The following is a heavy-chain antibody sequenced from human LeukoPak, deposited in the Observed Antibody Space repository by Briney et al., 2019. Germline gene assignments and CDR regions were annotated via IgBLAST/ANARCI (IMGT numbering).Heavy chain of an antibody. CDR2: ISIYNGKT. CDR1: GYTFSNYG. Sequence: ASVKVSCKTSGYTFSNYGISWVRQAPGQGLEWVGWISIYNGKTNYAQKFQGRVSMTTDTSTSTAYMELRSLRSDDTAVYYCARMKSYYYYMDVWGKGTTVTVSS. CDR3: ARMKSYYYYMDV. V-gene: IGHV1-18*01. J-gene: IGHJ6*03.